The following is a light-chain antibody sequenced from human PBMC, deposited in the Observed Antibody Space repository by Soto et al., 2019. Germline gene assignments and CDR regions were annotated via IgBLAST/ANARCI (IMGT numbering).Light chain of an antibody. CDR1: QILWHSIGYNY. CDR2: LGS. Sequence: DLLRTRFQSSLPVTPGTPAPISCRPSQILWHSIGYNYLDWYLQKPGQSPQLLIYLGSNRASGVPDRFSGSGSGTDFTLKISRVEAEDVGVYYCMQALQTTWTFGQGTKVEIK. CDR3: MQALQTTWT. J-gene: IGKJ1*01. V-gene: IGKV2-28*01.